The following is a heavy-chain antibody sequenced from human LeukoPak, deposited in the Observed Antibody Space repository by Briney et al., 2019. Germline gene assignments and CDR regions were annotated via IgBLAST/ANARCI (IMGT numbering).Heavy chain of an antibody. Sequence: SETLSLTCAVYGGSFSGYYWSWIRQPPGKGLEWIGEINYSGSTNYSPSLKSRVIISVDTSKNQFSLKLSSVTAADTAVYYCARLQRDASYHFDYWGQGALVTVSS. V-gene: IGHV4-34*01. J-gene: IGHJ4*02. CDR2: INYSGST. CDR1: GGSFSGYY. CDR3: ARLQRDASYHFDY. D-gene: IGHD1-1*01.